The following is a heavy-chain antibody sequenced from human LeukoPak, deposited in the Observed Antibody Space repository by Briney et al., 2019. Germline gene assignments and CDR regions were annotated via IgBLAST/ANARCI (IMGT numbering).Heavy chain of an antibody. CDR1: GFTFSSYS. D-gene: IGHD3-9*01. CDR2: ISSSSSYI. V-gene: IGHV3-21*01. Sequence: GGSLRLSCAASGFTFSSYSMNWVRQAPGKGLEWVSSISSSSSYIYYADSVKGRFTISRDNAKNSLYLQMNSLRAEDTAVYYCARDSAPNYDILTGYSYYGMDVWGQGTTVTVSS. CDR3: ARDSAPNYDILTGYSYYGMDV. J-gene: IGHJ6*02.